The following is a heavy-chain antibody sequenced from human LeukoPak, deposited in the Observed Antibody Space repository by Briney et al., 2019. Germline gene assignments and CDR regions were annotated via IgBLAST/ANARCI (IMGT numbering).Heavy chain of an antibody. J-gene: IGHJ1*01. D-gene: IGHD2-15*01. V-gene: IGHV3-30*02. Sequence: GGSLRLSCAASGFTFSSYAMHWVRQAPGKGLEWMAFISFDGGERYYADSVKGRFTISRDNSMHTLYLQMYSLGGEDTALYFCVKEPGRVGSFQDWGPGTLVTVSS. CDR2: ISFDGGER. CDR3: VKEPGRVGSFQD. CDR1: GFTFSSYA.